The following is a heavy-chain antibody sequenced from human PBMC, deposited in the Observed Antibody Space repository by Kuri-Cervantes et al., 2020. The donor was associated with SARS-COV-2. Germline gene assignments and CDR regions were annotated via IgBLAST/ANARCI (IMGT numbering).Heavy chain of an antibody. CDR1: GFTFSSYG. V-gene: IGHV3-30*02. Sequence: GESLKISCAASGFTFSSYGMHWVRQAPGKGLEWVAFIRYDGSNKYYADSVKGRFTISRDNAKNSLYLQMNSLRAEDTAVYYCARGVVPAAIRYYYYYYYMDVWGKGTTVTVSS. J-gene: IGHJ6*03. CDR3: ARGVVPAAIRYYYYYYYMDV. D-gene: IGHD2-2*02. CDR2: IRYDGSNK.